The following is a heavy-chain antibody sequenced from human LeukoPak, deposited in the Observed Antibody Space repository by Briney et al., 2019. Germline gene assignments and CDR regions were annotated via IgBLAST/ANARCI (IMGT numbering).Heavy chain of an antibody. V-gene: IGHV3-53*01. CDR1: GFTVSSNY. Sequence: TGGSLRLSCAASGFTVSSNYMSWVRQAPGKGLEWVSVIFSAGNTYYADSVKGRFTISRDNSKNTLYLQMNSLRAEDTAVYYCARSAERRWERYYFDYWGQGTLVTVSS. CDR3: ARSAERRWERYYFDY. J-gene: IGHJ4*02. D-gene: IGHD1-26*01. CDR2: IFSAGNT.